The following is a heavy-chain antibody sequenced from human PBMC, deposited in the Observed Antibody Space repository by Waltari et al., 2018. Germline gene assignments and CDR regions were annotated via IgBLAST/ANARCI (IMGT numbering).Heavy chain of an antibody. J-gene: IGHJ4*02. CDR1: GYTFTDYY. CDR3: ARDDYSIYGD. Sequence: QVQLVQSGAEVKEPGASVKVSCKPSGYTFTDYYIHWVRQAPGQGLEWMGWIDPNSCGTNYAQQFQGRVTMTRDTSSSTAYMELSRLRSDDTAVYYCARDDYSIYGDWGQGSLVTVSS. D-gene: IGHD4-4*01. V-gene: IGHV1-2*02. CDR2: IDPNSCGT.